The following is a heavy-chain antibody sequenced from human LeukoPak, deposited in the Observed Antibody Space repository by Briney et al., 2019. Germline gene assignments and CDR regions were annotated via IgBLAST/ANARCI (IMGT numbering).Heavy chain of an antibody. Sequence: SETLSLTCAAYGGSFSGYYWSWVRQPPGKGLEWIGEINHSGSTNYNPSLKSRVTISVDTSKNQFSLKLSSVTAADTAVYYCARGRALYGDSRYLTKYFDYWGQGTLVTVSS. V-gene: IGHV4-34*01. D-gene: IGHD4-17*01. CDR3: ARGRALYGDSRYLTKYFDY. CDR1: GGSFSGYY. J-gene: IGHJ4*02. CDR2: INHSGST.